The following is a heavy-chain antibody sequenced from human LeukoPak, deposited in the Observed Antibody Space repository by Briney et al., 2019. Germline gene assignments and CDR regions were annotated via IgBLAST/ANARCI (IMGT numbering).Heavy chain of an antibody. D-gene: IGHD5-18*01. CDR1: GFTFSSYA. Sequence: GRSLRLSCAASGFTFSSYAMHWVRQAPGKGLEWVAVISYDGSNKYYADSVKGRFTISRDDSKNTLYLQMNSLRAEDTAVYYCARLKRSGYSYDYWGQGTLVTVSS. CDR2: ISYDGSNK. V-gene: IGHV3-30*04. CDR3: ARLKRSGYSYDY. J-gene: IGHJ4*02.